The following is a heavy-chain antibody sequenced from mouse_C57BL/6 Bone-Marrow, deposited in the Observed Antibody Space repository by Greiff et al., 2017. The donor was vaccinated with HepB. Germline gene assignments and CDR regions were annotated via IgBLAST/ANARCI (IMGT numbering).Heavy chain of an antibody. D-gene: IGHD1-1*02. CDR1: GYSFTGYF. J-gene: IGHJ1*03. Sequence: EVQLQQSGPELVKPGDSVKISCKASGYSFTGYFMNWVMQSHGKSLEWIGRINPYNGDTFYNQKFKAKATLTVDKSSSTAHMELRSLTSEDSAVYYCARSPYGPPYWYFDVWGTGTTVTVSS. CDR2: INPYNGDT. V-gene: IGHV1-20*01. CDR3: ARSPYGPPYWYFDV.